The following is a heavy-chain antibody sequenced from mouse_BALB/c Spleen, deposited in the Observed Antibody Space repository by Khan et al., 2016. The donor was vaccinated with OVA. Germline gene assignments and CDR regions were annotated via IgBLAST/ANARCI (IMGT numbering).Heavy chain of an antibody. V-gene: IGHV1-7*01. CDR2: INPSTGYT. CDR1: GYSFTSYW. J-gene: IGHJ3*01. D-gene: IGHD2-1*01. Sequence: QIQLVQSGAELAKPGASVKMSCKASGYSFTSYWMHWVKQRPGQGLEWIGYINPSTGYTEYNQKFKDKATLTADKSSSTAYMQLSSLTFEDSADYYCARRGVYGIFAYWGQGTLVTVSA. CDR3: ARRGVYGIFAY.